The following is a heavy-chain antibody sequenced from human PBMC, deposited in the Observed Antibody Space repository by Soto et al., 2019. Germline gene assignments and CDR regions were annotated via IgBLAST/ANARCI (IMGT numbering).Heavy chain of an antibody. CDR1: GGSISSSSYY. Sequence: PSETLSLTCTVSGGSISSSSYYWGWIRQPPGKGLEWIGSIYYSGSTYYNPSLKSRVTISVDTSKNQFSLKLSSVTAADTAVYYCARLIVWPYGSGSYYDPSFDYWGQGTLVTVSS. D-gene: IGHD3-10*01. CDR2: IYYSGST. J-gene: IGHJ4*02. CDR3: ARLIVWPYGSGSYYDPSFDY. V-gene: IGHV4-39*01.